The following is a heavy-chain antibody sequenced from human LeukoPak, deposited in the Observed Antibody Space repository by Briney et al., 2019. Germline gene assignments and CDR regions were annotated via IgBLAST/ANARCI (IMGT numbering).Heavy chain of an antibody. CDR1: GFTFSSYG. V-gene: IGHV3-23*01. J-gene: IGHJ3*02. CDR3: ARVLHAFDI. CDR2: ISGSGGST. Sequence: GGSLRLSCAASGFTFSSYGMSWVRQAPGKGLEWVSAISGSGGSTYYADSVKGRFTISRDNAKNSLYLQMNSLRAEDTAVYYCARVLHAFDIWGQGTMVTVSS.